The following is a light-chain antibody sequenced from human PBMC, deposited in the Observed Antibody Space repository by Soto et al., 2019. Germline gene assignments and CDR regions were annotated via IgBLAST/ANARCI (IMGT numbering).Light chain of an antibody. Sequence: QSVLTQPPSASGTPGQRVTISCSGSSSNVGRNYVSWYQQLPGRAPKLLIYNNNQRPSGVPDRFSGSKSGTSASLAISGLRSEDEADYYCAAWDDSLSAVVFGGGTKVTVL. CDR2: NNN. CDR1: SSNVGRNY. CDR3: AAWDDSLSAVV. V-gene: IGLV1-47*01. J-gene: IGLJ2*01.